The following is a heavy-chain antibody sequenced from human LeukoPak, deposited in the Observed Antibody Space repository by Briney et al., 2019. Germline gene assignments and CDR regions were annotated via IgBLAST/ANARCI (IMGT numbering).Heavy chain of an antibody. CDR3: ARLAGYCSSTSCYGIFDY. V-gene: IGHV3-30*04. CDR2: ISYDGSNK. D-gene: IGHD2-2*01. J-gene: IGHJ4*02. Sequence: GGSLRLSCAASGFTFSSYAMHWVRQAPGKGLEWVAVISYDGSNKYYADSVKGRFTISRDNSKNTLYLQMNSLRAEDTAVYYCARLAGYCSSTSCYGIFDYWGQGTLVTVSS. CDR1: GFTFSSYA.